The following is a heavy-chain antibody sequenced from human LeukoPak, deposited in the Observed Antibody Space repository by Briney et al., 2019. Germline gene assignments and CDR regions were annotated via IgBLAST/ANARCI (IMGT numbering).Heavy chain of an antibody. J-gene: IGHJ6*03. D-gene: IGHD2-2*01. Sequence: SETLSLTCTVSGGSLSSYYWSWLRQPPAEGLEWIGEIYYSGSTNSNPSLTGRVTISQDTSKNQFSLKLNSVTAAHTPLDVCARGPVVRDMEVSGTGTTVTVS. V-gene: IGHV4-59*01. CDR3: ARGPVVRDMEV. CDR1: GGSLSSYY. CDR2: IYYSGST.